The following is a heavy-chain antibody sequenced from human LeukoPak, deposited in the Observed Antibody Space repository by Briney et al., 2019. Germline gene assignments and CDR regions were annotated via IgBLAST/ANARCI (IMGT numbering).Heavy chain of an antibody. CDR1: GFTVSSNY. D-gene: IGHD3-22*01. CDR2: IYSGGST. J-gene: IGHJ4*02. Sequence: GGSLRLSCAASGFTVSSNYMSWVRQAPGKGLEWVSVIYSGGSTYYADSVKGRFTISRDNSKNTLYLQMNSLRAEDTAAYYCARDFVGYYDSPYDYWGQGTLVTVSS. CDR3: ARDFVGYYDSPYDY. V-gene: IGHV3-53*05.